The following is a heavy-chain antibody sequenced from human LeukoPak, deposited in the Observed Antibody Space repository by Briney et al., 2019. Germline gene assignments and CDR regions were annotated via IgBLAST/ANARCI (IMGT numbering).Heavy chain of an antibody. CDR3: SRGGYYDISTGYYVRYMDG. CDR2: MNPNSGNT. CDR1: GYTFSGSD. Sequence: ASVKVSCKASGYTFSGSDMNWVRQATGQGLEWMGWMNPNSGNTAYAQKFQGRVTMTRNTSINTAYMELSSLRSEDTAVYYCSRGGYYDISTGYYVRYMDGWGKGTTVTISS. D-gene: IGHD3-9*01. J-gene: IGHJ6*03. V-gene: IGHV1-8*01.